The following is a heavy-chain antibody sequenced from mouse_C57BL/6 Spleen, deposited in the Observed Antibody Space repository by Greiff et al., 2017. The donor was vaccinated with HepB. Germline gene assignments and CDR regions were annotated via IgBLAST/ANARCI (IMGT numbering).Heavy chain of an antibody. CDR2: IWSGGST. CDR3: ARMDDSYYYAMDY. D-gene: IGHD2-4*01. V-gene: IGHV2-2*01. CDR1: GFSFTSYG. Sequence: QVQLKESGPGLVQPSQSLSITCTVSGFSFTSYGVHWVRQSPGKGLEWLGVIWSGGSTDYNAAFISRLSISKDNSKSQVFFKMNSLQADDTAIYYCARMDDSYYYAMDYWGQGTSVTVSS. J-gene: IGHJ4*01.